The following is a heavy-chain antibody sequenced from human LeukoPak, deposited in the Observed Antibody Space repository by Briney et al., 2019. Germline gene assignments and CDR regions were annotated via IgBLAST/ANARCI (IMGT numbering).Heavy chain of an antibody. D-gene: IGHD3-16*01. CDR3: VRDGEGGLDYFDY. V-gene: IGHV6-1*01. J-gene: IGHJ4*02. CDR1: GDSVSSNTAA. Sequence: SQTLSLTCAISGDSVSSNTAAWNWIRQSPSRGLEWLGRTYYRSTWLYDYALSLKSRININPDTSKNQFSLHLDSVTPEDTAVYYCVRDGEGGLDYFDYWGRGTLVTVSS. CDR2: TYYRSTWLY.